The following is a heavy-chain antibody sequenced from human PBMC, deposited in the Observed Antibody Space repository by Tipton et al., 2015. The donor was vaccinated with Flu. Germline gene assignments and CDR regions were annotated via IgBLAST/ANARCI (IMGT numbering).Heavy chain of an antibody. CDR2: IYYSGNT. CDR1: GGSINGYY. CDR3: ARLSYYDVDLKNFYFED. V-gene: IGHV4-59*08. Sequence: TLSLTCTVSGGSINGYYWTWLRQPPGKGLEWIGYIYYSGNTNYNPSLKSRVTVSVDTSKSQFSLKLRSVTAADTAVYYCARLSYYDVDLKNFYFEDWGQGTLVTVSS. J-gene: IGHJ4*02. D-gene: IGHD3-10*02.